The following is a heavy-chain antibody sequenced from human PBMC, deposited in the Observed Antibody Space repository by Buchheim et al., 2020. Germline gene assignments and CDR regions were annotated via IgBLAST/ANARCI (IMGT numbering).Heavy chain of an antibody. D-gene: IGHD1-26*01. CDR1: GFTFSSYS. Sequence: EVQLVESGGGLVQPGGSLRLSCAASGFTFSSYSMNWVRQAPGKGLEWVSYISSSSSTIYYADSVKGRFTVSRDNSQNAIYLQMNNLREDDTAVYYCVRERQDIRSYDVWGQGTL. CDR3: VRERQDIRSYDV. V-gene: IGHV3-48*02. CDR2: ISSSSSTI. J-gene: IGHJ4*02.